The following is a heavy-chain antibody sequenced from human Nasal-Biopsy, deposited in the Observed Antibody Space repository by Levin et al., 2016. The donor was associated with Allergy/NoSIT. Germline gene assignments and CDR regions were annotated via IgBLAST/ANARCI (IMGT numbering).Heavy chain of an antibody. J-gene: IGHJ6*02. Sequence: GESLKISCEGFEFTLDTYRMSWVRQAPGKGLEWVASISEDGSETYYVDSVKGRASISRDNGKNSLYLQMASLRGEDTAIYFCARDHMEKSIHSPSWGLYNLVYRYHGMDLWGQGTAVTVSS. CDR2: ISEDGSET. CDR1: EFTLDTYR. CDR3: ARDHMEKSIHSPSWGLYNLVYRYHGMDL. V-gene: IGHV3-7*03. D-gene: IGHD1-14*01.